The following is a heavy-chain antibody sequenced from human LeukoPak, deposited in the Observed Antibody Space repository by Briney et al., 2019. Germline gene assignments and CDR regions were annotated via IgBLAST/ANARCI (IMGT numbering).Heavy chain of an antibody. D-gene: IGHD3-22*01. Sequence: GGSLRLSCAASGFTFSSYEMNWVRQAPGKGLEWVSYISSSGSTIYYADSVKGRFTISRDNAKNSLYLQMNSLRAEDTAVYYCARGPHFDSSGYPALDYWGQGTLVTVSS. CDR1: GFTFSSYE. CDR2: ISSSGSTI. V-gene: IGHV3-48*03. J-gene: IGHJ4*02. CDR3: ARGPHFDSSGYPALDY.